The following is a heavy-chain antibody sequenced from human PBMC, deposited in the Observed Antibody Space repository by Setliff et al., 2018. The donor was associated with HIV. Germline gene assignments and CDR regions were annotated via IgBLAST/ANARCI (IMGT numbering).Heavy chain of an antibody. J-gene: IGHJ6*03. Sequence: SSETLSLTCTVSGGSISSGGYYWSWIRQHPGKGLEWIGYIYYSGSTYSNPSLKSRVTISVDTSKNQFSLKLSSVTAADTAVYYCARHDGMKAARRYNNDYMDVWGKGTTVTVSS. CDR1: GGSISSGGYY. CDR3: ARHDGMKAARRYNNDYMDV. V-gene: IGHV4-39*01. D-gene: IGHD6-6*01. CDR2: IYYSGST.